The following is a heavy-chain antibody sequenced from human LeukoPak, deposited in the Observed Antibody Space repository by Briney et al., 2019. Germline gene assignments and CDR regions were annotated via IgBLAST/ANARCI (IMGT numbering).Heavy chain of an antibody. J-gene: IGHJ3*01. CDR3: ARLLDNDISGGPDTFDV. CDR2: VSYTGRT. CDR1: VGSLSGHY. Sequence: PSETLSLTCTVSVGSLSGHYWSWIRPPPGKRLEGIGYVSYTGRTKYNSSLQSRVTISIDTSKSQFSLKLTSVTSADTAVYSCARLLDNDISGGPDTFDVWGQGTTVIVSS. V-gene: IGHV4-59*11. D-gene: IGHD3-22*01.